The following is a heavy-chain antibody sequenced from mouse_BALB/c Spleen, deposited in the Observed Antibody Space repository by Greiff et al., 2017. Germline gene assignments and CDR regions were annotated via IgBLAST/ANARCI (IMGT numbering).Heavy chain of an antibody. J-gene: IGHJ2*01. CDR3: ARNPYYFDY. CDR1: GFTFTDYY. CDR2: IRNKANGYTT. V-gene: IGHV7-3*02. Sequence: EGHLVESGGGLVQPGGSLRLSCATSGFTFTDYYMSWVRQPPGKALEWLGFIRNKANGYTTEYSASVKGRFTISRDNSQSILYLQMNTLRAEDSATYYCARNPYYFDYWGQGTTLTVSS.